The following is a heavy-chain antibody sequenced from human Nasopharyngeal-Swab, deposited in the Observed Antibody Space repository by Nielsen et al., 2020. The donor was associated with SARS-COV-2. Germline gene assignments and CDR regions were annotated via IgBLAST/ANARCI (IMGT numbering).Heavy chain of an antibody. CDR2: SRDKANGYTT. D-gene: IGHD1-7*01. CDR1: GFTLCDHY. V-gene: IGHV3-72*01. CDR3: TRSELHRAGWFDP. Sequence: GGSLRLSCVASGFTLCDHYMDWVRQSPGKGLEWVGRSRDKANGYTTEYAASVKGRFTISRDDSKSIAYLQMNSLKTEDTAVYYCTRSELHRAGWFDPWGQGTLVTVSS. J-gene: IGHJ5*02.